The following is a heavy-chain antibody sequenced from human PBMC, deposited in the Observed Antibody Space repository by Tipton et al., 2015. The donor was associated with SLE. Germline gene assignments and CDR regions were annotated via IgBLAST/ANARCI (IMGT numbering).Heavy chain of an antibody. CDR1: GGSISSGYY. CDR2: IYHSGST. V-gene: IGHV4-38-2*02. CDR3: ARVSEGMVRELDY. D-gene: IGHD3-10*01. Sequence: TLSLTCTVSGGSISSGYYWGWIRQPPGKGLEWIGSIYHSGSTYYNPSLKSRVTISVDTSKNQFSLKLSSVTAADTAVYYCARVSEGMVRELDYWGQGTLVTVSS. J-gene: IGHJ4*02.